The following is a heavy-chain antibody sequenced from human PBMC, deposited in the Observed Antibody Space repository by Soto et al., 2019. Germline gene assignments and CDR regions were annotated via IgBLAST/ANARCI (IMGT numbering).Heavy chain of an antibody. CDR2: IWHDGSQK. V-gene: IGHV3-33*01. Sequence: QVQLVESGGGVVQAGRSLRLSCAASGLTFRNYGMHWVRQAPGKGLEWVAIIWHDGSQKYYADSVKGRFSISRDNSKNTLYLQMTSPRAEDTAVYYCASWLEPSSYYGMDDWGQGTTVTVSS. CDR1: GLTFRNYG. CDR3: ASWLEPSSYYGMDD. D-gene: IGHD1-1*01. J-gene: IGHJ6*02.